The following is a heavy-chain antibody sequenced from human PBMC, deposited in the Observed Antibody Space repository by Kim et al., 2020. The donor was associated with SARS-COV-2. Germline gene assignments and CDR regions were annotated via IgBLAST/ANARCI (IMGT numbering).Heavy chain of an antibody. CDR3: ITAGYDSSALNY. V-gene: IGHV3-15*01. J-gene: IGHJ4*02. D-gene: IGHD3-22*01. Sequence: DYAAPVKGRFTISRDDSKNTLNLQMNSLKTEDTGVYYCITAGYDSSALNYWGQGTLVTVSS.